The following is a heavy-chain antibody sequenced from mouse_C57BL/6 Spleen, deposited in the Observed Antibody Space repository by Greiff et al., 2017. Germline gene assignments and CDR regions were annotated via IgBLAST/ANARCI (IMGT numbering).Heavy chain of an antibody. CDR3: ARRKAYYSNYGAMDY. D-gene: IGHD2-5*01. CDR1: GFTFSDYG. V-gene: IGHV5-17*01. CDR2: ISSGSSTI. J-gene: IGHJ4*01. Sequence: DVKLVESGGGLVKPGGSLKLSCAASGFTFSDYGMHWVRQAPEQGLEWVAYISSGSSTIYYADTVKGRFTISRDNAKNTLFLQMTSLRSEDTAMYYCARRKAYYSNYGAMDYWGQGTSVTVSS.